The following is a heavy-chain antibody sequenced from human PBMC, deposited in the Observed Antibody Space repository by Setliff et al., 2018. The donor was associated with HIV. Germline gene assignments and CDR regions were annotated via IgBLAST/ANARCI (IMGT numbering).Heavy chain of an antibody. CDR1: GYSFPNDW. CDR3: TRHPLRPGIAGYFYFVDV. V-gene: IGHV5-51*01. Sequence: GESLTISCKDSGYSFPNDWIGWVRQKPGKGLEWVAIIFPRDSETRYSPSFEGQVTISVDRSLNTVYLQWSRLRASDSAIYYCTRHPLRPGIAGYFYFVDVWGKGTTVTVSS. J-gene: IGHJ6*03. D-gene: IGHD3-9*01. CDR2: IFPRDSET.